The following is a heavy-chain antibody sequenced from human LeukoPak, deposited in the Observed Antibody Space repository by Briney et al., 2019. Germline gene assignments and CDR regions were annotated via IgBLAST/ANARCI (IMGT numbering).Heavy chain of an antibody. CDR1: GGSISSYY. V-gene: IGHV4-59*01. Sequence: SETLSLTCTVSGGSISSYYWSWTRQPPGKGLEWIGYIYYSGSTNYNPSLKSRVTISVDTSKNQFSLKLSSVTAADTAVYYCAREFYGSGSTYFDYWGQGTLVTVSS. J-gene: IGHJ4*02. CDR2: IYYSGST. D-gene: IGHD3-10*01. CDR3: AREFYGSGSTYFDY.